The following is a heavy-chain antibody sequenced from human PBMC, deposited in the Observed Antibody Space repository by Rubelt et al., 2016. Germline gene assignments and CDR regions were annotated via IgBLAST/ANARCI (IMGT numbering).Heavy chain of an antibody. J-gene: IGHJ4*02. CDR3: AIPGYSYGTSDY. CDR1: GFTFSSCE. D-gene: IGHD5-18*01. CDR2: ISSSGSTN. V-gene: IGHV3-48*03. Sequence: EVQLVESGGGLVQPGGSLRLSCAASGFTFSSCEMNWVRQAPGKGLEWVSYISSSGSTNYYADSVKGRFTISRDNPKNSMFLQMNNLGAEDTAVYYCAIPGYSYGTSDYWGQGTLATVSS.